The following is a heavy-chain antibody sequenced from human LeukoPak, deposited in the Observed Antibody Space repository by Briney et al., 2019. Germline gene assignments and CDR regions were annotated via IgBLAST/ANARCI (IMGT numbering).Heavy chain of an antibody. D-gene: IGHD4-17*01. CDR2: IKQDGSEK. Sequence: GGSLRLSCAASGFTFSSYWMSWVRQAPGKGLEWVANIKQDGSEKYYVDSVKGRLTISRDNAKNSLYLQMNSLRAEDTAVYYCAREGYGDYRDAFDIWGQGTMVTVSS. V-gene: IGHV3-7*01. J-gene: IGHJ3*02. CDR3: AREGYGDYRDAFDI. CDR1: GFTFSSYW.